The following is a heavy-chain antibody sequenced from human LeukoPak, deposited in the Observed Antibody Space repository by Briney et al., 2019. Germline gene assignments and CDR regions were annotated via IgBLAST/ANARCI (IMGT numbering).Heavy chain of an antibody. J-gene: IGHJ6*02. CDR1: GYTFTNYY. CDR3: ARAAQNDFWSGYGMDV. V-gene: IGHV1-46*01. CDR2: INPSGGST. Sequence: ASVKVSCKASGYTFTNYYIHWVRQAPGQGLEWMGMINPSGGSTTYAQKFQGGVTMTRDTSTSTVYMELSSLRSEDTAVYYCARAAQNDFWSGYGMDVWGQGTTVTVSS. D-gene: IGHD3-3*01.